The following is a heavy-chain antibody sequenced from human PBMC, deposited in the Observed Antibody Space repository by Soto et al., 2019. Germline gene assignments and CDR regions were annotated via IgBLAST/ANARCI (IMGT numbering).Heavy chain of an antibody. D-gene: IGHD4-4*01. CDR2: LNRDGSST. V-gene: IGHV3-74*01. CDR1: GFTFSRDW. Sequence: EVPLVESGGGLVQTGGSLRLSCAASGFTFSRDWMHWVRQAPGKGLVWVSHLNRDGSSTSYADSVNGRFTISRDNASNTLFLQMNSLRAEDTAVYYCARGLKWGLFDYWGQGTLVTVSS. J-gene: IGHJ4*02. CDR3: ARGLKWGLFDY.